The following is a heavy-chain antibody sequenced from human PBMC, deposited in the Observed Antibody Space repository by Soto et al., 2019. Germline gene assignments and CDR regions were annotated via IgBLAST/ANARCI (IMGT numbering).Heavy chain of an antibody. CDR2: IKQDGSEK. Sequence: PGGSLRLSCAASGFTFSSYWMSWVRQAPGKGLEWVANIKQDGSEKYYVDSVKGRFTISRDNAKNSLYLQMNSLRDEDTAVYYCAREFCSGGNCYTYYFDPWGQGIPVTVSS. D-gene: IGHD2-15*01. CDR3: AREFCSGGNCYTYYFDP. CDR1: GFTFSSYW. V-gene: IGHV3-7*01. J-gene: IGHJ5*02.